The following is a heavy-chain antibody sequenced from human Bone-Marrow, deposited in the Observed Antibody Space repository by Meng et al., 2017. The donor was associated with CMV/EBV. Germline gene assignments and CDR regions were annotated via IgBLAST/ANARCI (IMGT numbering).Heavy chain of an antibody. Sequence: SGDSVSSNSAAWNWIRQSPSRGLEWLGRTYYRSRWYNDYALSMKSRITINPDTSKNQFSLQLNSVTPEDTAVYYCARTEGGGDYAFDYWGQGTLVTVSS. J-gene: IGHJ4*02. V-gene: IGHV6-1*01. CDR3: ARTEGGGDYAFDY. D-gene: IGHD1-26*01. CDR2: TYYRSRWYN. CDR1: GDSVSSNSAA.